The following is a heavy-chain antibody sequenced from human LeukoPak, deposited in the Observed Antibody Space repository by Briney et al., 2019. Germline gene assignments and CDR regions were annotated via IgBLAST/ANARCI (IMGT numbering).Heavy chain of an antibody. V-gene: IGHV1-46*01. J-gene: IGHJ4*02. CDR1: GYTFTSYY. CDR3: ARDGYDTDWGDY. D-gene: IGHD5-12*01. Sequence: GASVTVSCRASGYTFTSYYMHWVRQAPGQGLEWMGIINPSGGSTSYAQKFQGRVTMTRDTSTSTVYMELSSLRSEDTAVYYCARDGYDTDWGDYWGQGTLVTVSS. CDR2: INPSGGST.